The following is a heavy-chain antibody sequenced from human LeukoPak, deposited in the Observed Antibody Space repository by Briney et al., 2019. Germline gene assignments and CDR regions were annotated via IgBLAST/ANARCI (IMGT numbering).Heavy chain of an antibody. Sequence: GGSLRLPCAASGFTFSSYAMSWVRQAPGKGLEWVSSISSSSSYIYYADSVKGRFTISRDNAKNSLYLQMNSLRAEDTAVYYCARLRATSIAAAGLLMGVWGKGTTVTVSS. D-gene: IGHD6-13*01. CDR2: ISSSSSYI. CDR3: ARLRATSIAAAGLLMGV. V-gene: IGHV3-21*01. CDR1: GFTFSSYA. J-gene: IGHJ6*03.